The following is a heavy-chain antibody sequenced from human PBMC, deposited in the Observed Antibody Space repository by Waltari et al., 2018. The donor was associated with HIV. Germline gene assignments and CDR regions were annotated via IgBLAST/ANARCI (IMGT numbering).Heavy chain of an antibody. CDR2: IFYVGTT. D-gene: IGHD3-10*01. V-gene: IGHV4-4*02. CDR3: ARESDSEGRRGFDP. Sequence: QVQLKESGPGLVEPSGTLSLTCTVSGGSIINTNWWSWVRQPPGGGLEWIGEIFYVGTTNYNPSLKSRVTISIDIYKNQFSLTLNAVTAADTATYFCARESDSEGRRGFDPWGRGTLVIVSS. J-gene: IGHJ5*02. CDR1: GGSIINTNW.